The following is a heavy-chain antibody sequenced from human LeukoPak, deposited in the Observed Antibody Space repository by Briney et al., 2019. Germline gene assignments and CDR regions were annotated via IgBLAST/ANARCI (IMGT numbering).Heavy chain of an antibody. CDR1: GFTFSSYA. V-gene: IGHV3-23*01. D-gene: IGHD1-26*01. CDR3: TKRVKYGGTWDHFAD. J-gene: IGHJ4*02. CDR2: VNADGGNT. Sequence: PGGSLRLSCAASGFTFSSYAMSWARQAPGKGLEWVSTVNADGGNTYYADSVKGRFTISRDNSKSTLILQMNSLRVEDTALYYCTKRVKYGGTWDHFADWGQGTLVTVSS.